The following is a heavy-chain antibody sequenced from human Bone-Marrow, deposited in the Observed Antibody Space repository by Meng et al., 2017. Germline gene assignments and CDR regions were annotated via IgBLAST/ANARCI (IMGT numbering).Heavy chain of an antibody. J-gene: IGHJ3*02. CDR3: ARQVFRYSGSKGDAFDI. V-gene: IGHV5-51*01. CDR2: IYPGDSDT. Sequence: KVSCKGSGYSFTSYWGGWVGQTPGKGLEWMGIIYPGDSDTRYSPSFQGQVTISADKSISTAYLQWSSLKASDTAIYYCARQVFRYSGSKGDAFDIWGQGTMVTVSS. D-gene: IGHD1-26*01. CDR1: GYSFTSYW.